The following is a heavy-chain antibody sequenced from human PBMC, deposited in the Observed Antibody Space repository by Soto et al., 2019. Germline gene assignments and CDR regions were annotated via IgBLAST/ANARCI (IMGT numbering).Heavy chain of an antibody. CDR3: ARGNGHFDD. CDR1: GFTFSSYG. V-gene: IGHV3-33*01. CDR2: IWYDGSNK. J-gene: IGHJ4*02. Sequence: QVQLVESGGGVVQPGRSLRLSCAASGFTFSSYGMHWVRQAPGKGLEWVAVIWYDGSNKYYADSVKGRFTISRDKTKNTLYLQMNSLRAEDTAVYYCARGNGHFDDWGQGTLVTVSS.